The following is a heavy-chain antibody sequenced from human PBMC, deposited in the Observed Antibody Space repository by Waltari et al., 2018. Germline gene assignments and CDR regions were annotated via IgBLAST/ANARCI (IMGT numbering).Heavy chain of an antibody. V-gene: IGHV1-24*01. CDR1: GYTLTELS. J-gene: IGHJ3*02. Sequence: QVQLVQSGAEVKKPGASVKVSCKVSGYTLTELSMHWVRQAPGKGLEWMGGFDPEDGETIYAKKFQGRGTMTEDTSTDTAYMELSSLRSEDTAVYYCATDRGDSSGWSGAFDIWGQGTMVTVSS. D-gene: IGHD6-19*01. CDR2: FDPEDGET. CDR3: ATDRGDSSGWSGAFDI.